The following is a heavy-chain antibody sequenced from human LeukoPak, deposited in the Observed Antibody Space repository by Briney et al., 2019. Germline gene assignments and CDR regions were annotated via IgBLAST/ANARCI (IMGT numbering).Heavy chain of an antibody. D-gene: IGHD6-13*01. J-gene: IGHJ4*02. CDR2: ISSSSSYI. V-gene: IGHV3-21*01. Sequence: PGGSLRLSCAASGFTFSSYSMNWVRQAPGKGLEWVSSISSSSSYIYYADSVKGRFTISRDNAKNSLYLQMNSLRAEDTAVYYCAKTIAAAGTFTPSVPIDYWGQGTLVTVSS. CDR1: GFTFSSYS. CDR3: AKTIAAAGTFTPSVPIDY.